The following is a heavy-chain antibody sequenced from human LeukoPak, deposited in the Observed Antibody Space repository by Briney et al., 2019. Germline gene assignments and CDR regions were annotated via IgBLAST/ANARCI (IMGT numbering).Heavy chain of an antibody. J-gene: IGHJ4*02. Sequence: ASVKVSCKASGYTFTDYYIHWVRQAPGQEFERMGWITHKSGATKFAQKFQGRVTLTRDTSIRTVYMELSNLISDDTATYYCVSWAGGNSDVASFDYWGQGTLVTVSS. CDR2: ITHKSGAT. CDR3: VSWAGGNSDVASFDY. D-gene: IGHD2-21*01. CDR1: GYTFTDYY. V-gene: IGHV1-2*02.